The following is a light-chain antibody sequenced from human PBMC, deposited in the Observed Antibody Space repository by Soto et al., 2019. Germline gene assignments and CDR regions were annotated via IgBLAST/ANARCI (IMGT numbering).Light chain of an antibody. CDR2: AS. V-gene: IGKV1-13*02. Sequence: AIQLTQSPSSLSASVGDRVTITCRAGQGITSALAWYQQKPGKAPRVLISASSLQSGVPSRFSGSGSGTDFTITISSLQPEDFASYFCLQFYSYPITFGQGTRLETK. J-gene: IGKJ5*01. CDR1: QGITSA. CDR3: LQFYSYPIT.